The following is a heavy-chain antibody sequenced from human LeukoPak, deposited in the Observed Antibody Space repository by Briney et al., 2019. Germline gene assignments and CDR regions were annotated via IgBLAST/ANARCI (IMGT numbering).Heavy chain of an antibody. V-gene: IGHV3-66*02. J-gene: IGHJ6*03. D-gene: IGHD1-1*01. CDR1: GFTVSSNY. CDR2: TYSGGST. CDR3: ARDRIGTGYYYYMDV. Sequence: GGSLRLSCAASGFTVSSNYMSWVRQAPGKGLEWVSVTYSGGSTYYADSVKGRFTISRDNSKNTLYLQMNSLRAEDTAVYYCARDRIGTGYYYYMDVWGKGTTVTVSS.